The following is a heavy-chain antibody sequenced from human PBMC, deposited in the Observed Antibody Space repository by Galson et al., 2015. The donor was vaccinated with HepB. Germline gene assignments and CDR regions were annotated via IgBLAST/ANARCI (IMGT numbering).Heavy chain of an antibody. CDR1: AFTFSSYN. J-gene: IGHJ4*02. CDR3: ARDVGGTTVTFDY. Sequence: SLRLSCAASAFTFSSYNMNWVRQAPGKGLEWVSYISTGSLTIYYTDSVKGRFTISRDNAKNSLYLQMNSLRAEDTAVYYCARDVGGTTVTFDYWGQGTLVTVSS. CDR2: ISTGSLTI. D-gene: IGHD4-17*01. V-gene: IGHV3-48*01.